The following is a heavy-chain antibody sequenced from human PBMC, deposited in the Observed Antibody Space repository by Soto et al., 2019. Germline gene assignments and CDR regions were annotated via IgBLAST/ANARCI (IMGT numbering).Heavy chain of an antibody. CDR3: ARGTPGTLAY. D-gene: IGHD2-15*01. Sequence: SQTLSLTCAIFGDSVSNNNAAWSWIRQSPSRGLEWLGRTYYRSQWFSDYAVSVKSRIAINPDTSTNQFSLQLNSLTPDDTAVYYCARGTPGTLAYGGQETLVTVSS. CDR2: TYYRSQWFS. V-gene: IGHV6-1*01. CDR1: GDSVSNNNAA. J-gene: IGHJ4*02.